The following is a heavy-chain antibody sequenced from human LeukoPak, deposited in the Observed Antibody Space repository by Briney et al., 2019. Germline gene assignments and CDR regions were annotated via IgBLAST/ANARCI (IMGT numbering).Heavy chain of an antibody. V-gene: IGHV3-21*01. J-gene: IGHJ1*01. D-gene: IGHD3-3*01. Sequence: GGSLRLSCAASGFTFSSYSMNWVRQAPGKGLEWVSSISSSSSYIYYADSVKGRFTISRDNAKNSLYLQMNSLRAEDTAVYYCASAYDFWSGYRHFQHWGQGTLVTVSS. CDR2: ISSSSSYI. CDR1: GFTFSSYS. CDR3: ASAYDFWSGYRHFQH.